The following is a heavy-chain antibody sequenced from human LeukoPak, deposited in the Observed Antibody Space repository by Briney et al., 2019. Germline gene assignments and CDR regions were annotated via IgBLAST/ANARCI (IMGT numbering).Heavy chain of an antibody. V-gene: IGHV1-2*02. CDR3: ARDVSSSSRANYYYYYYMDV. Sequence: GASVKVSCKASGYTFTGYYMHWVRQAPGQGLEWMGWINPNSGGTNYAQKFQGRVTMTRDTSISTAYMELSRLRSDDTAVYYCARDVSSSSRANYYYYYYMDVWGKGTTVTVSS. J-gene: IGHJ6*03. CDR2: INPNSGGT. CDR1: GYTFTGYY. D-gene: IGHD6-6*01.